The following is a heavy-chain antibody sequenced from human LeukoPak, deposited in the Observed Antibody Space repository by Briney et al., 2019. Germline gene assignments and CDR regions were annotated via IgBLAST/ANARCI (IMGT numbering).Heavy chain of an antibody. V-gene: IGHV3-30*03. CDR2: ISYDGSNK. D-gene: IGHD3-3*01. Sequence: GGSLRLSCAASGFTFSSYGMHWVRQAPGKGLEWVAVISYDGSNKYYADSVKGRFTISRDNSKNTLYLQVNSLRAEDTAVYYCARNIRMYYDFWIGYSHYYGMDVWGQGTTVTVSS. J-gene: IGHJ6*02. CDR3: ARNIRMYYDFWIGYSHYYGMDV. CDR1: GFTFSSYG.